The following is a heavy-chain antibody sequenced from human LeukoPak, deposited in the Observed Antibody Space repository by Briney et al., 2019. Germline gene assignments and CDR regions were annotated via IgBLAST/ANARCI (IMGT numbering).Heavy chain of an antibody. D-gene: IGHD3-3*01. CDR1: GGSISSSSYY. J-gene: IGHJ6*03. Sequence: SETLSLTCTVSGGSISSSSYYWGWIRQPPGKGLEWIGSIYYSGSTNYNPSLKSRVTISVDTSKNQFSLKLSSVTAADTAVYYCARGITYYDFWSGSYPGYYYMDVWGKGTTVTVSS. V-gene: IGHV4-39*07. CDR2: IYYSGST. CDR3: ARGITYYDFWSGSYPGYYYMDV.